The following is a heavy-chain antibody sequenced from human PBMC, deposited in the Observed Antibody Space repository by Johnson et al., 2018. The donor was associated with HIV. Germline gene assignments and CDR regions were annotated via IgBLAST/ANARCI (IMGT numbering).Heavy chain of an antibody. V-gene: IGHV3-20*04. J-gene: IGHJ3*01. CDR1: RFNVDDDA. CDR2: INYNGGST. Sequence: VQLVESGGGVVPPGGSLRLSCAASRFNVDDDALSWVRQVPGTGLEWVSGINYNGGSTGYADPVRHRFSISRDNAKNSLYLQMDSLRAEDTAMYYCARAKDAAYPYDAFDVWGHGTMVIVSA. CDR3: ARAKDAAYPYDAFDV. D-gene: IGHD2-15*01.